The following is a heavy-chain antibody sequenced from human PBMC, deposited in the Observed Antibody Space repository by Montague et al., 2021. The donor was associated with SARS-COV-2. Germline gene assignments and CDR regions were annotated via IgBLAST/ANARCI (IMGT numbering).Heavy chain of an antibody. CDR1: GDSIGSNICY. V-gene: IGHV4-39*02. CDR2: IYQGGKY. CDR3: AGGPKLGGSGDYDN. D-gene: IGHD2-21*02. Sequence: SETLSLTCTVSGDSIGSNICYWGWLRQRPGKGLEGIGSIYQGGKYNYNPHLKTPVSLYIDERKNYFSLKFDSVAVADTAVYACAGGPKLGGSGDYDNWGQGILVTVSS. J-gene: IGHJ4*02.